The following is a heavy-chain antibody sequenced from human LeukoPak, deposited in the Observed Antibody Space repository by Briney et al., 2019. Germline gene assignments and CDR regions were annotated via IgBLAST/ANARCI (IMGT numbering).Heavy chain of an antibody. CDR2: ITGSGAYT. J-gene: IGHJ4*02. V-gene: IGHV3-23*01. Sequence: PGGSLRLSCAASGFTFSSYAMSWVRQAPGKGLEWASAITGSGAYTDYADSVKGRFTISRDNSKNTIYLQMNSLRAEDTAVYYCAKRSSTSSGYFDLWGRGTLVTVSS. CDR1: GFTFSSYA. D-gene: IGHD3-22*01. CDR3: AKRSSTSSGYFDL.